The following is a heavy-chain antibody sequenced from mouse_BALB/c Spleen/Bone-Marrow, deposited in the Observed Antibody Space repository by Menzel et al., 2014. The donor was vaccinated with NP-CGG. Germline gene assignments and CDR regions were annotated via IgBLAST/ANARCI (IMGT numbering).Heavy chain of an antibody. CDR1: GFPCSNYG. Sequence: EVQGVESGGGLVKSGGSLKLSCAASGFPCSNYGMSWLRQTPEKRLEWVATISGDGRYTFYSDSVKGRFTISRDNAKNNLYLQLSSLRSEDTALYYCARHAYYDQTEVSFVCWGQGTLVTVSA. D-gene: IGHD2-4*01. CDR3: ARHAYYDQTEVSFVC. V-gene: IGHV5-9-2*01. J-gene: IGHJ3*01. CDR2: ISGDGRYT.